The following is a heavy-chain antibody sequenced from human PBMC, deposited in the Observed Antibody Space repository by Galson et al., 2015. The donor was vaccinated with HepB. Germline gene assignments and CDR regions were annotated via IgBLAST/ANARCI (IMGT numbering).Heavy chain of an antibody. CDR2: ISSTSNYI. CDR1: GFSFINYG. D-gene: IGHD3-10*01. Sequence: SLRLSCAASGFSFINYGMNWLRQAPGQGLEWVSSISSTSNYIFYADSVKGRFTISRDNAKNSLYLQMNSLRAEDTAVYYCARVLGYYYTMDVWGQGTTVTVSS. CDR3: ARVLGYYYTMDV. V-gene: IGHV3-21*01. J-gene: IGHJ6*02.